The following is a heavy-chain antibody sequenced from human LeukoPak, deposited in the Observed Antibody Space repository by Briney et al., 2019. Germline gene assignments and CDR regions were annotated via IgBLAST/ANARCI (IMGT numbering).Heavy chain of an antibody. CDR2: ISGSGGST. CDR1: GFTFNSFA. J-gene: IGHJ4*02. D-gene: IGHD5-12*01. CDR3: ASGYDLLY. V-gene: IGHV3-23*01. Sequence: GGSLRLSCAASGFTFNSFAMSWVRQAPGKGLEWVSGISGSGGSTRYADSVKGRFTISRDNSKNTLYLQMNSLRVEDTAVYYCASGYDLLYWGQGTLVTVSS.